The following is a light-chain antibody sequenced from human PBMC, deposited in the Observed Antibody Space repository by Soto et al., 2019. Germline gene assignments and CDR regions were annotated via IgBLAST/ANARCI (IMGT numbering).Light chain of an antibody. CDR3: QQYYSIPRT. J-gene: IGKJ1*01. V-gene: IGKV4-1*01. CDR1: QSVLYSSNNKNY. Sequence: DIVMTQSPDSLAVSLGERATINCKSSQSVLYSSNNKNYLAWYQQKPGQPPKLLIYWASTRESGVPDRFSGSGSGTDFTLTISSLQAEDVAVYYCQQYYSIPRTFVQGTKVEIK. CDR2: WAS.